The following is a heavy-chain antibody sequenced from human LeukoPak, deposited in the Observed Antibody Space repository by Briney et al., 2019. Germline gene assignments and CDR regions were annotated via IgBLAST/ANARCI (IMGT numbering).Heavy chain of an antibody. CDR1: GFTFSSYE. Sequence: GSLRLSCAASGFTFSSYEMNWVRQAPGKGLEWVSYISSSGSTIYYADSVKGRFTISRDNAKNSLYLQMNSLRAEDTAVYYCARDSNDYYYDSSGYYEPVAFDIWGQGTMVTVSS. V-gene: IGHV3-48*03. D-gene: IGHD3-22*01. J-gene: IGHJ3*02. CDR2: ISSSGSTI. CDR3: ARDSNDYYYDSSGYYEPVAFDI.